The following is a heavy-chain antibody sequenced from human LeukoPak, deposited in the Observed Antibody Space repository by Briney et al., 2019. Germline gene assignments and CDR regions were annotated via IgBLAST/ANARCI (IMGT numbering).Heavy chain of an antibody. CDR2: IDSDGSST. CDR3: ARDSSYLPDY. Sequence: GGSLRLSCAASGFTFRCYWMHWVRQAPGGGLVWVSRIDSDGSSTRYADSVKGRFTISRDNAENTLYLQMNSLRAEDTAVYYCARDSSYLPDYWGQGTLVTVSS. J-gene: IGHJ4*02. V-gene: IGHV3-74*01. CDR1: GFTFRCYW. D-gene: IGHD3-16*01.